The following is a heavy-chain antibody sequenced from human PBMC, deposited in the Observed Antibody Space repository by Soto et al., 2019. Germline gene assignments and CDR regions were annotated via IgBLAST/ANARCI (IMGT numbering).Heavy chain of an antibody. V-gene: IGHV1-18*01. CDR3: ARDLTRFCSGGSCPFSM. CDR2: VSYYNGNT. J-gene: IGHJ4*02. CDR1: EDIFNNFG. Sequence: QAQLVQSGAEVKKPGASVKVACTASEDIFNNFGITWVRQAPGQGLEWLGWVSYYNGNTNYAHSLQGRVFMTTDTATRTAYLELRSLTFNDTAVYYCARDLTRFCSGGSCPFSMWGQGTQVIVSS. D-gene: IGHD2-15*01.